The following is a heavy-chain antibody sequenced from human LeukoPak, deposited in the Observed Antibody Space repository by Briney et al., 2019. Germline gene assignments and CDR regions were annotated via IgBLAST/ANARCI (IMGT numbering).Heavy chain of an antibody. J-gene: IGHJ4*02. CDR1: GGSISSYY. Sequence: SETLSLTCSVSGGSISSYYWSWIRQPAGKGLEWIGRMYTSGSTNYNPSLKSRVTMSVVTSKNQFSLKLSSVTAADTAVYYCARDRGSYYDSSGYYRSYFDYWGQGTLVTVSS. CDR3: ARDRGSYYDSSGYYRSYFDY. D-gene: IGHD3-22*01. V-gene: IGHV4-4*07. CDR2: MYTSGST.